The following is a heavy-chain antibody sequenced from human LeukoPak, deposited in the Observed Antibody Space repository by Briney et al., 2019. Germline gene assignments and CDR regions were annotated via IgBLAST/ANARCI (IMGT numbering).Heavy chain of an antibody. J-gene: IGHJ4*02. CDR1: GGTFSSYA. Sequence: ASVKVSCKASGGTFSSYAISWVRQAPGQGLEWMGGIIPIFGTANYAQKFQGRVTITTDESTSTAYMELSSLRSEDTAVYYCATGRRFLEWLLFDYWGQGTLVTVSS. CDR3: ATGRRFLEWLLFDY. D-gene: IGHD3-3*01. V-gene: IGHV1-69*05. CDR2: IIPIFGTA.